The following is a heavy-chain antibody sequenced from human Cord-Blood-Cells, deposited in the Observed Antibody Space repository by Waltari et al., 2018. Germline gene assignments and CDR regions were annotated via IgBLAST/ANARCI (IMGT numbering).Heavy chain of an antibody. Sequence: QVQLQESGPGLVKPSQTLSLTCTVSGGSISSGDYYWSWIHQPQGKGLEWIGHLSYSGIPXXXXXXXIXXXXXXXXXXXXFYRKLRSVTAADRAVYYCARVRLTGDDYFDYWCQGTLVTVSS. CDR1: GGSISSGDYY. J-gene: IGHJ4*02. D-gene: IGHD7-27*01. CDR3: ARVRLTGDDYFDY. V-gene: IGHV4-30-4*01. CDR2: LSYSGIP.